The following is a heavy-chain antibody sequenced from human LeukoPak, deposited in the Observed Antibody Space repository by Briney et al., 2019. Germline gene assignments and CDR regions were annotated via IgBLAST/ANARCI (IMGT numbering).Heavy chain of an antibody. Sequence: GGSLRLSCAASGFTISSYYMAWVRQAPGKGLEWVSVIYHSGNTDYADSVKGRFTISRDNSKNTVYLQMSSLRAEDTAVYYCARVRVAGYSNFAYWGQGTLVTVSS. CDR2: IYHSGNT. CDR1: GFTISSYY. D-gene: IGHD6-19*01. CDR3: ARVRVAGYSNFAY. V-gene: IGHV3-53*01. J-gene: IGHJ4*02.